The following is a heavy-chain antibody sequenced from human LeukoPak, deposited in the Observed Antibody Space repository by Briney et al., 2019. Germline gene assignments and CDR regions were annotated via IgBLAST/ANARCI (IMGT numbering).Heavy chain of an antibody. CDR2: INPNSGGT. Sequence: GSVTVTYKASGYTFTGCYMHWVRQAPGQGLEWMGWINPNSGGTNYAQTFQGRVTMTRDTSISTAYMELSRLRSDDTAVYYCARAARRGGKDIDYWGQTTTVTVSS. CDR3: ARAARRGGKDIDY. D-gene: IGHD6-6*01. J-gene: IGHJ4*02. CDR1: GYTFTGCY. V-gene: IGHV1-2*02.